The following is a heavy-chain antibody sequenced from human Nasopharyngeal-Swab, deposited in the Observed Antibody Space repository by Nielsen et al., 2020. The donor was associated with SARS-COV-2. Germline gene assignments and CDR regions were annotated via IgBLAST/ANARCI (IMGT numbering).Heavy chain of an antibody. CDR3: ARRDYSDVSGYAPLFDY. CDR2: ITGHGERT. J-gene: IGHJ4*02. D-gene: IGHD3-22*01. V-gene: IGHV3-23*01. Sequence: GESLKISCAASGFMFSDYAMSWVRQAPGTGLEWVSGITGHGERTFSVDSEKGRFTISRDNSKNMLFLQMNSLRAEDTAVYYCARRDYSDVSGYAPLFDYWGQGTLVTVSS. CDR1: GFMFSDYA.